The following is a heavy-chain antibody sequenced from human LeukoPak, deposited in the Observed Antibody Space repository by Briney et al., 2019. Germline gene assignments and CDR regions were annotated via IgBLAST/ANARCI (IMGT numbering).Heavy chain of an antibody. CDR1: GFTFSSSW. J-gene: IGHJ4*02. Sequence: GGSLRLSCAASGFTFSSSWMHWVRQAPGKGLVWVSRIKGDGSSTTYADSVKGRFTISRDNAKNTLYLQMNSLRAEDTAVYYCAKDTLWFGEMGIDYWGQGTLVTVSS. CDR2: IKGDGSST. V-gene: IGHV3-74*01. CDR3: AKDTLWFGEMGIDY. D-gene: IGHD3-10*01.